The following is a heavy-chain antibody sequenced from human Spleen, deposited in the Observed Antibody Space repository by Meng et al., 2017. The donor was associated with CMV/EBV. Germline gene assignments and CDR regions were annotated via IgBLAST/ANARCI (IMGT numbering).Heavy chain of an antibody. CDR1: GYTFTGQY. CDR2: INTNNGGT. Sequence: ASVKVSCKASGYTFTGQYMHWVRQAPGQGLEWMGWINTNNGGTNYAQKFQGRVTMTRDTSISTAYMELSRLRSDDTAVYYCARGGDYGDFHDPFDYWGQGTLVTVSS. D-gene: IGHD4-17*01. J-gene: IGHJ4*02. CDR3: ARGGDYGDFHDPFDY. V-gene: IGHV1-2*02.